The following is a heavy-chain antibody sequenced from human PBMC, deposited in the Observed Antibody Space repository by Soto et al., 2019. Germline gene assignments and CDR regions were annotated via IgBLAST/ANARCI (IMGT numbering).Heavy chain of an antibody. V-gene: IGHV1-69*13. Sequence: ASVKVSCKASGGTFSSYAINWVGQAPGQGLEWMGGIIPIFGTANYAQKFQGRVTLTADESTSTAYMELSSLRSEDTAVYYCARVLLGSMITFGGVSNAFDIWGQGTMVTVS. CDR3: ARVLLGSMITFGGVSNAFDI. CDR2: IIPIFGTA. J-gene: IGHJ3*02. D-gene: IGHD3-16*01. CDR1: GGTFSSYA.